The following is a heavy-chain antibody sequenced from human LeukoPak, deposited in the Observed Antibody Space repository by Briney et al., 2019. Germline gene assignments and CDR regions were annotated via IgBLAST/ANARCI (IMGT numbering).Heavy chain of an antibody. J-gene: IGHJ4*02. Sequence: GGSLRLSCAASGFTFSSYSMNWVRQAPGKGLEWVSSISSSSSYIYYADSVKGRFTISRDNAKNSLYLQMNSLRAEDTAVYYCARSLSEWYQGGTFDYWGQGTLVTVSS. CDR1: GFTFSSYS. CDR3: ARSLSEWYQGGTFDY. CDR2: ISSSSSYI. V-gene: IGHV3-21*01. D-gene: IGHD3-3*01.